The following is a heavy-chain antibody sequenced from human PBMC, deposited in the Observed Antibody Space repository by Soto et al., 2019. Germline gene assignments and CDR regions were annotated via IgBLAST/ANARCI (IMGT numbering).Heavy chain of an antibody. Sequence: QITLKESGPTLVKPTQTLTLTCTFSGLSLTTSGVGVGWIRQPPGKALEWLAVIYWDDDKRYSPSLRGRLTIPRDHSKXQVVLTMTNMDPVDTATYYCAQSIAARPVLGAFDIWGQGTMVTVSS. J-gene: IGHJ3*02. CDR1: GLSLTTSGVG. CDR2: IYWDDDK. CDR3: AQSIAARPVLGAFDI. V-gene: IGHV2-5*02. D-gene: IGHD6-6*01.